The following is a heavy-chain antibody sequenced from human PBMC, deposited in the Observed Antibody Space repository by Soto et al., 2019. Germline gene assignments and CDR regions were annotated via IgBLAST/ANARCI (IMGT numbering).Heavy chain of an antibody. CDR2: ISGGGSNT. V-gene: IGHV3-23*01. J-gene: IGHJ4*02. D-gene: IGHD4-4*01. CDR1: GLPFSSYV. CDR3: AKDSNKYSSSLRGRYFDY. Sequence: VGSLRLSCAASGLPFSSYVMSWVRQAPVKVLEWVSGISGGGSNTFYADSVKGRFTISRDNSKNTLLLQMNSLGAEDTAVYYCAKDSNKYSSSLRGRYFDYWGQGIGVTVSS.